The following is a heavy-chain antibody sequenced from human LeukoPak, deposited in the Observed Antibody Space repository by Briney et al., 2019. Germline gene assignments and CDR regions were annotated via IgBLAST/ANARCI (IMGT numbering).Heavy chain of an antibody. CDR1: GGSFSGYY. CDR2: VNHSGST. CDR3: ARHLYYDGSGYYYGFFAPFDY. V-gene: IGHV4-34*01. D-gene: IGHD3-22*01. Sequence: MSSETLSLTCAVYGGSFSGYYWSWIRQPPGKGLEWIGEVNHSGSTNYNPSLKSRVTISVDTSKNQFSLKLSSVTAADTAVYYCARHLYYDGSGYYYGFFAPFDYWGQGSLVTVSS. J-gene: IGHJ4*02.